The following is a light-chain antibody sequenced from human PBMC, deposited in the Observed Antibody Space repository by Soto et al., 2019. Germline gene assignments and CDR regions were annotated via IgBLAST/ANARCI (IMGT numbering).Light chain of an antibody. CDR1: QSVASSH. V-gene: IGKV3-20*01. Sequence: TQSPSSLSASLGYRFTINCRSSQSVASSHLAWYRQKPGQTPRLLIYDASSRATGIPDRISGSGSGTDFTLTISRLEPEDFAVYYCQQYGSAPFTFGPGTKVDIK. J-gene: IGKJ3*01. CDR2: DAS. CDR3: QQYGSAPFT.